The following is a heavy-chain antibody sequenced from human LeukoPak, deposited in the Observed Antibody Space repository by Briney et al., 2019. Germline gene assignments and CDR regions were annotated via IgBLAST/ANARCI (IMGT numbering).Heavy chain of an antibody. J-gene: IGHJ4*02. CDR2: ISHSESA. Sequence: SETLSLTCTVSGGSISSGANYWSWIRQPPGRGLEWIGYISHSESAYYSPSLESRITISVDTSKNQFSLKLSSVTAADTAVYYCARDRDYYKSGSHASTLDYWGQGSLVTVSS. V-gene: IGHV4-30-2*01. D-gene: IGHD3-10*01. CDR3: ARDRDYYKSGSHASTLDY. CDR1: GGSISSGANY.